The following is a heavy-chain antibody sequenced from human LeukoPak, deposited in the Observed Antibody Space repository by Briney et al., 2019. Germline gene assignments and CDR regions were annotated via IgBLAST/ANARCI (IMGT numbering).Heavy chain of an antibody. CDR3: ASSPAAGISSFDI. CDR1: GYIFISYG. D-gene: IGHD6-13*01. V-gene: IGHV1-18*01. J-gene: IGHJ3*02. CDR2: ISAYNGNT. Sequence: ASVKVSCKASGYIFISYGISWVRQPPGQGLEWMGWISAYNGNTNYAQKLQGRVTMTTHPSTSTAYMELRSLRSDDTAVYCCASSPAAGISSFDIWGQGTKVTVSS.